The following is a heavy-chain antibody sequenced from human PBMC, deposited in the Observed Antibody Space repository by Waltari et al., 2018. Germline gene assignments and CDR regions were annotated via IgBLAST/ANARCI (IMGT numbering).Heavy chain of an antibody. D-gene: IGHD3-22*01. CDR3: ARRIEYYYDSSGYFYFDY. V-gene: IGHV4-39*01. CDR1: GGSISSSSYY. CDR2: IYYSGST. J-gene: IGHJ4*02. Sequence: QPQLQESGPGLVKPSETLSLTCTVSGGSISSSSYYWGWIRQPPGKGLEWIGSIYYSGSTYYNPSLKSRVTISVDTSKNQFSLKLSSVTAADTAVYYCARRIEYYYDSSGYFYFDYWGQGTLVTVSS.